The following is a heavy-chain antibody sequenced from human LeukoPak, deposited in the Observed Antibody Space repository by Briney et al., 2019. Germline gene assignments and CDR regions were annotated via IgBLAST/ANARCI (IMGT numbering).Heavy chain of an antibody. CDR2: IKHDGGEK. D-gene: IGHD6-6*01. J-gene: IGHJ6*02. CDR1: GFVFSSHW. Sequence: GGSLRLSCAASGFVFSSHWMTWVRQAPGKGLEWVANIKHDGGEKYYVDSVKGRFSISRDNAKNSLYLQMSSLRAEDTAVYYCARSGSSLYYYTLDVWGQGTTVAFSS. V-gene: IGHV3-7*02. CDR3: ARSGSSLYYYTLDV.